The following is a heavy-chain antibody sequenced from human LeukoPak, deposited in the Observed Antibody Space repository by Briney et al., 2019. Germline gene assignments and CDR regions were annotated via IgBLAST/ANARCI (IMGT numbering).Heavy chain of an antibody. J-gene: IGHJ3*02. CDR2: ISGSGGST. D-gene: IGHD2-21*02. Sequence: GGSLRLSCAASGFTFNNYAMSWVRQAPGKGLEWVSSISGSGGSTYYADSVKGRLTISRGNSKNTLYLQMNSLRAEDTAVYYCAKDIVVVTSGSNAFDIWGQGTMVTVSS. V-gene: IGHV3-23*01. CDR3: AKDIVVVTSGSNAFDI. CDR1: GFTFNNYA.